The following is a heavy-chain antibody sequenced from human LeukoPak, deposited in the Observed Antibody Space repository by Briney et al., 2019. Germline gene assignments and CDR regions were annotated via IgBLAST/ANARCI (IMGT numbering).Heavy chain of an antibody. J-gene: IGHJ5*02. D-gene: IGHD2-15*01. CDR3: ARDRHIVVVVAASNWSDP. V-gene: IGHV1-2*02. CDR1: GYTFTGYY. CDR2: INPNSGGT. Sequence: ASVKVSCKASGYTFTGYYMHWVRQAPGQGLEWMGWINPNSGGTNYAQKFQGRVTMTRDTSISTACMELSRLRSDDTAVYYCARDRHIVVVVAASNWSDPWGQGTLVTVSS.